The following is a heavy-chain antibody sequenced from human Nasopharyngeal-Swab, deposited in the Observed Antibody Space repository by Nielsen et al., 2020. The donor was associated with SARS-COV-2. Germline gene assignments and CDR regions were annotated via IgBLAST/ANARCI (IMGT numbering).Heavy chain of an antibody. CDR3: ARERGRGGIWNYYYYYMDV. Sequence: SETLSLTCTVSGGSISSSSYYWGWIRQPPGKGLEWIGGIYYSGRTYYNPSLKSRVTISVDTSKNQFSLKLSSVTAADTAVYYCARERGRGGIWNYYYYYMDVWGKGTTVTVSS. J-gene: IGHJ6*03. CDR1: GGSISSSSYY. CDR2: IYYSGRT. V-gene: IGHV4-39*07. D-gene: IGHD3-10*01.